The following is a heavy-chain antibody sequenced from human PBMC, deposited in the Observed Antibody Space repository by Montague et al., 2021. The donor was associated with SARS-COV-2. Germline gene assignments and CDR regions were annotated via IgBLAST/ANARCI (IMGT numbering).Heavy chain of an antibody. D-gene: IGHD1-26*01. CDR3: ARDVRFSYYEVWFDP. Sequence: SETLSLTCTVSGGSITTTSYYWGWIRQPPGKGLEWIGSIYYSGTTDYNPSLQSRVTISVDTSKNQFSLRLSSVSAADTAMYYCARDVRFSYYEVWFDPWGQGTLLTVSS. CDR2: IYYSGTT. V-gene: IGHV4-39*07. J-gene: IGHJ5*02. CDR1: GGSITTTSYY.